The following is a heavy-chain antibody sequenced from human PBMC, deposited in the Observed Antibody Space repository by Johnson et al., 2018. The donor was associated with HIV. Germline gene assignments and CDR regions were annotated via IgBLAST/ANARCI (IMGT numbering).Heavy chain of an antibody. J-gene: IGHJ3*01. CDR2: ISWNSGSI. CDR3: AKDIVPMVQTDAFDL. V-gene: IGHV3-9*01. CDR1: GFTFDEYG. Sequence: VQLMESGGGVVRPGESLRLSCAGSGFTFDEYGMSWVRQVAGKGLEWVSGISWNSGSIGYADSVKGRFPISRDNAKNSLYLQMNSLRAEDTALYYCAKDIVPMVQTDAFDLWGHGTMVTVSS. D-gene: IGHD3-10*01.